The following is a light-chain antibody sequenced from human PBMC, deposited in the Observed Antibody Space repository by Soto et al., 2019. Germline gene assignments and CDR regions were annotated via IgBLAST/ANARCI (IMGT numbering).Light chain of an antibody. Sequence: IQMTQSPSSLSASVGDRVTITCRASQGIISYLNWYQHKPGKAPKLLIYAASSLQSGVPSRFSGSGSGTDFTLTISSLQPEDFATYYCQQSYIVPLTFGQGTKVEIK. CDR1: QGIISY. V-gene: IGKV1-39*01. CDR3: QQSYIVPLT. CDR2: AAS. J-gene: IGKJ1*01.